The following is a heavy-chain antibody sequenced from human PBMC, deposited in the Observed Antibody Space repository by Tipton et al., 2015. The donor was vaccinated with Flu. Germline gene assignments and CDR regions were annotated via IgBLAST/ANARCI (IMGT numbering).Heavy chain of an antibody. D-gene: IGHD3-3*01. CDR2: MNPNSGNT. CDR1: GYTFTSYD. J-gene: IGHJ6*02. CDR3: ARVPTYYDFWSGYYNYGMDV. V-gene: IGHV1-8*01. Sequence: QMQLVQSGAEVKKPGASVKVSCKASGYTFTSYDINWVRQATGQGLEWMGWMNPNSGNTGYAQKFQGRVTMTRNTSISTAYMELSSLRSEDTAVYYCARVPTYYDFWSGYYNYGMDVWGQGATVTVSS.